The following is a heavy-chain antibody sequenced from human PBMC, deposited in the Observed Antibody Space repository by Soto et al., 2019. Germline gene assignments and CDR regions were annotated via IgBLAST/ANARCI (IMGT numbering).Heavy chain of an antibody. D-gene: IGHD2-15*01. CDR3: AGRYCSGGSCYSGPFDY. Sequence: QVQLQQWGAGLLKPSETLSLTCAVYGGSFSGYYWSWIRQPPGKGLEWIGEINHSGSTNYNPSLKIRVTISVDTSKNQFSLKLSSVTAADTAVYYCAGRYCSGGSCYSGPFDYWGQGTLVTVSS. CDR2: INHSGST. J-gene: IGHJ4*02. CDR1: GGSFSGYY. V-gene: IGHV4-34*01.